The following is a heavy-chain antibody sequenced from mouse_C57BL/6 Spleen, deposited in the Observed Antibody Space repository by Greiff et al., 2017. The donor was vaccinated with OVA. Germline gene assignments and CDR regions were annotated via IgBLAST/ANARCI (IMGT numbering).Heavy chain of an antibody. CDR1: GFTFSDYG. J-gene: IGHJ1*03. D-gene: IGHD2-4*01. CDR3: ARNYDYRYWYFDV. Sequence: VQLQESGGGLVKPGGSLKLSCAASGFTFSDYGMHWVRQAPEKGLEWVAYISSGSSTIYYADTVKGRFTISRDNAKNTLFLQMTSLRSEDTAMYYCARNYDYRYWYFDVWGTGTTVTVSS. V-gene: IGHV5-17*01. CDR2: ISSGSSTI.